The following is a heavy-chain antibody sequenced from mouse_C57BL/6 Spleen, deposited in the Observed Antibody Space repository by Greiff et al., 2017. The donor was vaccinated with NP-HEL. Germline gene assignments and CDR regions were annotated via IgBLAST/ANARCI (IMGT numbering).Heavy chain of an antibody. J-gene: IGHJ2*01. Sequence: VQLHQPGAELVKPGASVKMSCKASGYTFTSYWITWVKQRPGQGLEWIGDIYPGSGSTNYNEKFKSKATPTVDTSSSTAYMQLSRLTSEDSAVYYCARTYYYGSSSFDYWGQGTTLTVSS. V-gene: IGHV1-55*01. D-gene: IGHD1-1*01. CDR2: IYPGSGST. CDR1: GYTFTSYW. CDR3: ARTYYYGSSSFDY.